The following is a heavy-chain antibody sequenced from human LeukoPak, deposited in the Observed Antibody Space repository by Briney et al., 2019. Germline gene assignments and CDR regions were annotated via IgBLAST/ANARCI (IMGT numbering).Heavy chain of an antibody. Sequence: SETLSLTCTVSGGSISSYYWSCIRQPPGKGLEWIGYIYYSGSTNYNPSLKSRVTISVDTSKNQFSLKLSSVTAADTAVYYCARGGYSSSWYVFDYWGQGTLVTVSS. J-gene: IGHJ4*02. CDR2: IYYSGST. CDR1: GGSISSYY. D-gene: IGHD6-13*01. V-gene: IGHV4-59*01. CDR3: ARGGYSSSWYVFDY.